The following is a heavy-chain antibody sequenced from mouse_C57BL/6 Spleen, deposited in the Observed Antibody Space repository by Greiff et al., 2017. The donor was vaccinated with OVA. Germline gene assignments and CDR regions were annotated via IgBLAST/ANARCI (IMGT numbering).Heavy chain of an antibody. CDR2: IYPGDGDT. CDR3: ARDFYYYGSSYGWYFDV. D-gene: IGHD1-1*01. CDR1: GYAFSSYW. V-gene: IGHV1-80*01. J-gene: IGHJ1*03. Sequence: VQLQESGAELVKPGASVKISCKASGYAFSSYWMNWVKQRPGKGLEWIGQIYPGDGDTNYNGKFKGKATLTADKSSSTAYMQVSSLTSEESAVYFCARDFYYYGSSYGWYFDVWGTGTTVTVSS.